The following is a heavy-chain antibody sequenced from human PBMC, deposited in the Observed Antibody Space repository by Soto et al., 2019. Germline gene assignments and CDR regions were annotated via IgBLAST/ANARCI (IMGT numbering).Heavy chain of an antibody. D-gene: IGHD1-26*01. V-gene: IGHV3-30*18. J-gene: IGHJ2*01. CDR3: AKDYTPGSYYADWYFDL. CDR2: ISYDGSNK. Sequence: QVQLVESGGGVVQPGRSLRLSCAASGFTFSSYGMHWVRQAPGKGLEWVAVISYDGSNKYYADSVKGRFTISRDNSKNTLYLQMNSLRAEDTAVYYCAKDYTPGSYYADWYFDLWGRGTLVTVSS. CDR1: GFTFSSYG.